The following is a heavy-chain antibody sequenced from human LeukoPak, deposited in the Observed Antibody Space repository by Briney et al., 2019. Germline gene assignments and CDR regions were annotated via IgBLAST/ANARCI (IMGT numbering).Heavy chain of an antibody. J-gene: IGHJ6*02. CDR2: IHYSGST. CDR1: GGSISRGGYY. CDR3: ASGRDGYSYYYYYGMDV. Sequence: SETLSLTCTVSGGSISRGGYYWSWIRQHPGKGLEWIGYIHYSGSTYYNPSLKSRVTMSVDTSKNQFSLKLSSVTAADTAVYYCASGRDGYSYYYYYGMDVWGQGTTVTVSS. V-gene: IGHV4-31*03. D-gene: IGHD5-24*01.